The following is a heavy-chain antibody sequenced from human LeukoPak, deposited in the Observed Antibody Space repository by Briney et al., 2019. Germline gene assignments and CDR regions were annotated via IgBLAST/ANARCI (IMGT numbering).Heavy chain of an antibody. Sequence: SETLSLTCTVSGGSISSSSYYWGWIRQPPGKGLEWIGSIYYSGCTYYNPSLKSRVTISVDTSKNQFSLKLSSVTAADTAVYYCARVPVVCSSTSCYTEDAFDIWGQGTMVTVSS. D-gene: IGHD2-2*02. CDR3: ARVPVVCSSTSCYTEDAFDI. J-gene: IGHJ3*02. V-gene: IGHV4-39*01. CDR2: IYYSGCT. CDR1: GGSISSSSYY.